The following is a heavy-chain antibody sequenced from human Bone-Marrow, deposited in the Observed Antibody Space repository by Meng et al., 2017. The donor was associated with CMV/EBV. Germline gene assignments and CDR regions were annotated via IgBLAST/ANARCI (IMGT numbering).Heavy chain of an antibody. D-gene: IGHD3-3*01. V-gene: IGHV4-34*01. CDR1: GGSFSGYY. CDR3: ARVTYYDFWSGYYIDYYYAMDV. CDR2: INHSGST. J-gene: IGHJ6*02. Sequence: SETLSLTCAVYGGSFSGYYWSWIRQPPGKGLEWIGEINHSGSTNYNPSLKSRVTISVDTSKNQFSLKLSSVTAADTAVYYCARVTYYDFWSGYYIDYYYAMDVWGQGTTVAVSS.